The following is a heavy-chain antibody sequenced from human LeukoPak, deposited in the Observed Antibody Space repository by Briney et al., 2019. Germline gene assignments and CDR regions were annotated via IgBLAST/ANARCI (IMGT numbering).Heavy chain of an antibody. CDR1: GVTLGTYA. D-gene: IGHD3-22*01. V-gene: IGHV3-7*03. Sequence: GGSLRLSCAASGVTLGTYAMSWARQVPTKGLEWVANIKQDGSEKYYVDSVKGRFTISRDNAKNSLYLQMNSLRAEDTAVYYCARDKGDYDTSGSLFVFGGQGTLVTVSS. CDR3: ARDKGDYDTSGSLFVF. CDR2: IKQDGSEK. J-gene: IGHJ4*02.